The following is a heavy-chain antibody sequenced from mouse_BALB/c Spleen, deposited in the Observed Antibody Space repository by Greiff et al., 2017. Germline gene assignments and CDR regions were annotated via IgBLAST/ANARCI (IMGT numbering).Heavy chain of an antibody. V-gene: IGHV5-6-5*01. Sequence: EVKLMESGGGLVKPGGSLKLSCAASGFTFSSYAMSWVRQTPEKRLEWVASISSGGSTYYPDSVKGRFTISRDNARNILYLQMSSLRSEDTAMYYCARGDITTVVDYWGQGTTLTVSS. J-gene: IGHJ2*01. D-gene: IGHD1-1*01. CDR2: ISSGGST. CDR3: ARGDITTVVDY. CDR1: GFTFSSYA.